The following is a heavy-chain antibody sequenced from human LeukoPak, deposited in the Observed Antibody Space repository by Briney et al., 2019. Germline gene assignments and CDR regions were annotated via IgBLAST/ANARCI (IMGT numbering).Heavy chain of an antibody. Sequence: PGGSLRLSCADSGFTFGRYWMHWVRQAPGKGLVWVSHITTDGSGTSYADSVKGRFTISRDNAKNTLYLQMNSLRVEDTAVYYCARGALYQYYLDYWGWGQGTLVTVSS. CDR3: ARGALYQYYLDYWG. D-gene: IGHD4-17*01. J-gene: IGHJ4*02. CDR1: GFTFGRYW. CDR2: ITTDGSGT. V-gene: IGHV3-74*01.